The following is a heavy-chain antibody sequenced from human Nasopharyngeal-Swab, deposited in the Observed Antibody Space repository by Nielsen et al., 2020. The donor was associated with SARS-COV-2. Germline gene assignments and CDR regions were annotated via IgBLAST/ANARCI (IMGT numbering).Heavy chain of an antibody. D-gene: IGHD3-9*01. CDR3: ARGRYYDILTGYYYFDY. Sequence: SETLSLTCAVYGGSFSGYYWSWIRQPPGKGLEWIGEINHSGSTNYNPSLKSRVTISVDTSKNQFSLKLSSVTAADTAVYYCARGRYYDILTGYYYFDYWSQGTLVTVSS. J-gene: IGHJ4*02. CDR1: GGSFSGYY. CDR2: INHSGST. V-gene: IGHV4-34*01.